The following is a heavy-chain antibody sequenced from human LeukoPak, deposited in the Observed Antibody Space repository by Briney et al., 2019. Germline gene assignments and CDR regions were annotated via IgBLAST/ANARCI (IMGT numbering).Heavy chain of an antibody. J-gene: IGHJ4*02. CDR1: GFTFTSAW. CDR3: STEDQRNS. Sequence: PGGSLRLSSAASGFTFTSAWMSWVRQAPGKGLEWVGRIKSKTDGGTTDYAAPVKGRFTISRDDSKNTVFLQMNSLKTEDTAFYYCSTEDQRNSWGQGTLVTISS. V-gene: IGHV3-15*01. CDR2: IKSKTDGGTT. D-gene: IGHD1-1*01.